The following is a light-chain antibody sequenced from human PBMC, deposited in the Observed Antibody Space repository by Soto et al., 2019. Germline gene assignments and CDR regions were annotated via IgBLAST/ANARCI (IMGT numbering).Light chain of an antibody. CDR2: GNN. CDR3: QSYDSSLSGYV. Sequence: QSVLTQPPSVSGAPGQRVTISCTGSSSNIGASYEVHWYQQLPGRAPKLLIYGNNNRPSGVPDLFSGSKSGTSGSLAITGLEAEDEADYYCQSYDSSLSGYVVGTGTKVTVL. J-gene: IGLJ1*01. V-gene: IGLV1-40*01. CDR1: SSNIGASYE.